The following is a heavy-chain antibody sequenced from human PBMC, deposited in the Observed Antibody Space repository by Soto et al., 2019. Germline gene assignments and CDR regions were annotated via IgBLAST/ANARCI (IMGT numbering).Heavy chain of an antibody. CDR3: ARGLYYDFWSGYPNWVDD. CDR2: INHSGST. J-gene: IGHJ5*02. V-gene: IGHV4-34*01. D-gene: IGHD3-3*01. CDR1: GGSFSGYY. Sequence: PSGTLSLTCAVYGGSFSGYYWSWIRQPPGKGLEWIGEINHSGSTNYKPSLKSRVTISVDTSKNQFSLKLSSVTAADTAVYYCARGLYYDFWSGYPNWVDDWGQGTLV.